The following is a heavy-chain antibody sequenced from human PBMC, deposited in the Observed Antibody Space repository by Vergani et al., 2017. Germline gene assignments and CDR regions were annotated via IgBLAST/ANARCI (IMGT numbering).Heavy chain of an antibody. D-gene: IGHD1-26*01. CDR2: ISGSGGSK. CDR1: GFTFSSYA. V-gene: IGHV3-23*01. Sequence: EVQLLESGGGLVQPGGSLRLSCAASGFTFSSYAMSWVRQAPGKGLEWVAAISGSGGSKYYAESVKGRFTISRDNSKNTLYLQMNSLRAEDTAVYYCAKDRRVGDHFDYWGQGTLVTVSS. J-gene: IGHJ4*02. CDR3: AKDRRVGDHFDY.